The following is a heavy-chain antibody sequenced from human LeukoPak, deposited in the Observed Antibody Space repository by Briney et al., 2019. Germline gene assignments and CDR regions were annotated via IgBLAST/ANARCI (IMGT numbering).Heavy chain of an antibody. CDR3: ARGGHSYGYAY. D-gene: IGHD5-18*01. CDR2: IYYSGST. V-gene: IGHV4-34*01. J-gene: IGHJ4*02. CDR1: GGSFSGYY. Sequence: PSETLSLTCAVYGGSFSGYYWSWIRQPPGKGLEWIGSIYYSGSTYYNPSLKSRVTISVDTSKNQFSLKLSSVTAADTAVYYCARGGHSYGYAYWGQGTLVTVSS.